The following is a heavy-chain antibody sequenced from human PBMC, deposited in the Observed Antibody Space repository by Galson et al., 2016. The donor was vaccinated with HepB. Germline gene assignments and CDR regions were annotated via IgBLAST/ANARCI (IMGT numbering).Heavy chain of an antibody. CDR2: ISWNSGSI. J-gene: IGHJ3*02. V-gene: IGHV3-9*01. Sequence: SLRLSCAASGFTFDAYAMHWVRQAPGKGLEWVSGISWNSGSIGYADSVKGRFTISRDNAKKSLYLQMNSLTTEDTALYYCVKDDGFDIWGQGTMVTVSP. CDR3: VKDDGFDI. CDR1: GFTFDAYA.